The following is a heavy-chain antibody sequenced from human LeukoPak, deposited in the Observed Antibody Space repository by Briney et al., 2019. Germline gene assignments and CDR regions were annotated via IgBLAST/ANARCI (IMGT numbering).Heavy chain of an antibody. V-gene: IGHV4-59*01. CDR3: ARDEGNLYSTTYACNI. CDR2: IYYSGST. J-gene: IGHJ3*02. CDR1: GGSISSYY. D-gene: IGHD6-13*01. Sequence: PSETLSLTCTVSGGSISSYYWSWIRQPPGKGLEWIGYIYYSGSTNYNPSLKSRVTISLDTSKNQFSLKLSSVSAADTAVYYCARDEGNLYSTTYACNIWGQGTMVTVSS.